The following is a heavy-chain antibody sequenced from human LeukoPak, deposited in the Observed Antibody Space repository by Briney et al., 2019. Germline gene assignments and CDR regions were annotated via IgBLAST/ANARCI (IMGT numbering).Heavy chain of an antibody. V-gene: IGHV3-23*01. D-gene: IGHD3-10*01. CDR1: GFTFSSYA. J-gene: IGHJ6*02. CDR3: ARDLVFGELGYYYYGMDV. CDR2: ISGSGGST. Sequence: GGSLRLSCAASGFTFSSYAMSWVRQAPGKGLEWVSAISGSGGSTYYADSVKGRFTISRDNSKNTLYLQMNSLRAEDTAVYYCARDLVFGELGYYYYGMDVWGQGTTVTVSS.